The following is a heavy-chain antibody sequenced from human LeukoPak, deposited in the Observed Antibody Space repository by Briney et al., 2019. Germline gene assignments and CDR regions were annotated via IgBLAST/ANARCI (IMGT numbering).Heavy chain of an antibody. CDR1: GNTFSGYY. J-gene: IGHJ5*02. CDR3: ARDIFQEYWFDP. V-gene: IGHV1-2*02. D-gene: IGHD6-6*01. Sequence: GASVKVSCKASGNTFSGYYMHWVRQAPGQGLEWMGWINPNSGGTNYAQKFQGRVTMTRDTSISTAYMELSRLRSDDTAVYYCARDIFQEYWFDPWGQGTLVTVSS. CDR2: INPNSGGT.